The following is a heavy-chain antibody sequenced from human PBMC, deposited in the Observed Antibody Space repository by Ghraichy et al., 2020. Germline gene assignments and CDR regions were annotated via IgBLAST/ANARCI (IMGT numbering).Heavy chain of an antibody. V-gene: IGHV1-2*06. CDR2: IIPSSGVT. Sequence: ASVKVSCKTSGYTFTGHYIHWVRQAPGQGLEWMGRIIPSSGVTSYAQKFQGRVSMTRDTPVTTAYLELTALRPDDTALYYCARGGLRVPGFFDFWGQGTLVTVSS. CDR1: GYTFTGHY. CDR3: ARGGLRVPGFFDF. J-gene: IGHJ4*02. D-gene: IGHD5-12*01.